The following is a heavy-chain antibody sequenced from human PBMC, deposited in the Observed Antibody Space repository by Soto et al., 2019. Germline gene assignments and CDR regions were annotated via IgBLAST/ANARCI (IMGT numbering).Heavy chain of an antibody. D-gene: IGHD3-22*01. CDR3: ARSGTYYYDSSGYYPDDY. V-gene: IGHV3-21*01. Sequence: GGSLRLSCAASGFTFSSYSMNWVRQAPGKGLEWVSSISSSSSYIYYADSVKGRFTISRDNAKNSLYLQMNTLRAEDTAVYYCARSGTYYYDSSGYYPDDYWGQGTLVTVSS. CDR2: ISSSSSYI. J-gene: IGHJ4*02. CDR1: GFTFSSYS.